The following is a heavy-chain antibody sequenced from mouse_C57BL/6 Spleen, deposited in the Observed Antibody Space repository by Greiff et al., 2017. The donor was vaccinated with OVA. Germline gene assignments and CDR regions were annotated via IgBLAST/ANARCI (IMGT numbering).Heavy chain of an antibody. D-gene: IGHD4-1*01. CDR2: ISDGGSYT. J-gene: IGHJ2*01. V-gene: IGHV5-4*01. CDR1: GFTFSSYA. CDR3: ARVNWERGYYFDY. Sequence: EVHLVESGGGLVKPGGSLKLSCAASGFTFSSYAMSWVRQTPEKRLEWVATISDGGSYTYYPDNVKGRFTISRGNAKNNLYLQMSHLKSEDTAMYYCARVNWERGYYFDYWGQGTTLTVSS.